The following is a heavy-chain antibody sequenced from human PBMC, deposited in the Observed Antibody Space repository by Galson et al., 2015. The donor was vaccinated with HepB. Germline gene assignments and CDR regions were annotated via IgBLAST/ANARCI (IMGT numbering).Heavy chain of an antibody. V-gene: IGHV1-18*01. D-gene: IGHD6-19*01. Sequence: SVKVSCKASGYTFTRYSMSWVRQAPGQGLEWLGWISTYNGNTKYAESLQGRVILTTDTSTSTAYMELRSLRSDDTAVSYCARDVERRIAVAVHYYYHGMDVWGQGTTVTVSS. CDR3: ARDVERRIAVAVHYYYHGMDV. CDR2: ISTYNGNT. CDR1: GYTFTRYS. J-gene: IGHJ6*02.